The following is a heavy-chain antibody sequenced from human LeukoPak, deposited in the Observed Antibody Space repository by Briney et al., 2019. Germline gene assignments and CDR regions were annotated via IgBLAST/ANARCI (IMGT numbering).Heavy chain of an antibody. CDR2: ISSSGNTI. Sequence: GGSLRLSCAASGFTFSSYSMNWVRQAPGKGLEWVSYISSSGNTIYYADSVKGRFTISRDNAKNSLYLQMNSLRAEDTAVYYCARLTARWAFDIWGQGTMVTVSS. V-gene: IGHV3-48*04. CDR3: ARLTARWAFDI. CDR1: GFTFSSYS. J-gene: IGHJ3*02. D-gene: IGHD1-20*01.